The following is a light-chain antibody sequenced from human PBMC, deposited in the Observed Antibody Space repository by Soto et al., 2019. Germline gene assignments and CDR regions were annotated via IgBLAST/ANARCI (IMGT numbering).Light chain of an antibody. J-gene: IGLJ2*01. Sequence: QSALTQPASVSGSPGQSITISCTGTSTDVGSYSLVSWYQQHPGKAPKVMIFEGSKRPSGVSNRFSGSKSGNTASLTISGLQAEDDADYYCCSYSRSIVVFGGGTKLTVL. CDR3: CSYSRSIVV. CDR1: STDVGSYSL. CDR2: EGS. V-gene: IGLV2-23*01.